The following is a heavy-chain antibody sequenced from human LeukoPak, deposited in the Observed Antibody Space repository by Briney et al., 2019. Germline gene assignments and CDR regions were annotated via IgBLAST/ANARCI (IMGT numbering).Heavy chain of an antibody. D-gene: IGHD6-19*01. V-gene: IGHV3-49*04. CDR2: IRSKAYGGTT. CDR1: GFTFGDYA. Sequence: PGGSLRLSCTASGFTFGDYAMSWVRQAPGKGLEWVGFIRSKAYGGTTEYAASVKGRFTISRDDSKSIAYLQMNSLKTEDTAVYDCTRDFSLKQWLVLNYFDYWGQGTLVTVSS. J-gene: IGHJ4*02. CDR3: TRDFSLKQWLVLNYFDY.